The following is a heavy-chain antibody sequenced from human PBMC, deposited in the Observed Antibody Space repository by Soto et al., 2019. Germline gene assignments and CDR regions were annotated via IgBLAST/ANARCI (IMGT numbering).Heavy chain of an antibody. J-gene: IGHJ4*02. Sequence: QVQLVQSGAAVKKPGASVKVSCRASGYTFAFYGISWVRQAPGQGLEWMGWISAYNGNTNYAQSLQGRVTMTTDTSTSTAYMELRSLRSDDTAVYYCARDDRGFGELLHVYDYWGQGTLVTVSS. CDR1: GYTFAFYG. V-gene: IGHV1-18*01. CDR3: ARDDRGFGELLHVYDY. CDR2: ISAYNGNT. D-gene: IGHD3-10*01.